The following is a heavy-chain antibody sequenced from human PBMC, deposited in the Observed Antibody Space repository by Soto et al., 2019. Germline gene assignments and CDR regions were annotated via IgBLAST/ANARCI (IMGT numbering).Heavy chain of an antibody. V-gene: IGHV1-69*06. J-gene: IGHJ4*02. D-gene: IGHD3-22*01. CDR2: IIPIFGTA. Sequence: QVQLVQSGAEVKKPGSSVKVSCKASGGTFSSYAISWVRQAPGQGLEWMGGIIPIFGTANYAQKFQGRVTLTADKSTSTPYMELSSLGSEDTAVYYCARGGYYYDSSGYYPVDWGQGTLVTVSS. CDR1: GGTFSSYA. CDR3: ARGGYYYDSSGYYPVD.